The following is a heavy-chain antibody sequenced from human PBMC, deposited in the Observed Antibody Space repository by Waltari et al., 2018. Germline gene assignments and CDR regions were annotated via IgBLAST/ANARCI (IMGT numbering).Heavy chain of an antibody. Sequence: QLVESGGGLVQPGGSLRLSCRASGFSFSSSWMTWVRQAPGKGLELWANRKRDASEKSDVGSVEGRFTIARDNAENSLYLQMNSLRVEDTAVYYCARDLMRVAGTLWGQGTLVTVSS. J-gene: IGHJ4*02. CDR3: ARDLMRVAGTL. D-gene: IGHD6-13*01. CDR2: RKRDASEK. CDR1: GFSFSSSW. V-gene: IGHV3-7*04.